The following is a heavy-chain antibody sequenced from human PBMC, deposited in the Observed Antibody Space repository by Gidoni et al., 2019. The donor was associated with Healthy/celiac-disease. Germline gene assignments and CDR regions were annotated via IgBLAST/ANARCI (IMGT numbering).Heavy chain of an antibody. CDR3: AKGARGWSGYNWFDP. CDR1: GSTFADYA. V-gene: IGHV3-9*01. CDR2: ISWNSGSI. D-gene: IGHD3-3*01. J-gene: IGHJ5*02. Sequence: EVQLVESGGGLVQPGRSLRRSCAASGSTFADYAMHWVRQAPGKGLEWVSGISWNSGSIGYADSVKGRFTISRDNAKNSLYLQMNSLRAEDTALYYCAKGARGWSGYNWFDPWGQGTLVTVSS.